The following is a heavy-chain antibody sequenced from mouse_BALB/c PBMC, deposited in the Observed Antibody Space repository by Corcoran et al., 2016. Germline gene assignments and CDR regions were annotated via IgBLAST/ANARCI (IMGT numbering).Heavy chain of an antibody. V-gene: IGHV1-9*01. CDR3: ARGLLLYAMDY. CDR1: GYTFSSYW. J-gene: IGHJ4*01. D-gene: IGHD2-1*01. Sequence: QVQLQQYGDELMKPGASVKISCKATGYTFSSYWREWVKQRPGHGLEWIGEILPGSGSTNYNEKFKGKATFTADTSSNTAYMQLSSLTSEDSAVYYCARGLLLYAMDYWGQGTSVTVSS. CDR2: ILPGSGST.